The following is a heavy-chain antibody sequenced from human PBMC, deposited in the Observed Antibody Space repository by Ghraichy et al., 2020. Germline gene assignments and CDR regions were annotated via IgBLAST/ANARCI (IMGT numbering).Heavy chain of an antibody. D-gene: IGHD1-14*01. CDR2: MYFTGTT. CDR3: ARDRRHRVQETWFDP. V-gene: IGHV4-4*07. CDR1: GGSITGYY. J-gene: IGHJ5*02. Sequence: SETLSLTCTVSGGSITGYYWNWIRQSSGKGLEWVARMYFTGTTNYNPSLKDRVTMSVDASKSQFSLRLTSVTAADSGVYYCARDRRHRVQETWFDPWGQGTLVSVSS.